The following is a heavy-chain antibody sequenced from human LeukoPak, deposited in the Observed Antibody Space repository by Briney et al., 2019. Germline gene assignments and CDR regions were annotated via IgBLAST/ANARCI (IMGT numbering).Heavy chain of an antibody. V-gene: IGHV4-59*11. J-gene: IGHJ3*02. Sequence: PGGSLRLSCAASGFTFSDHYIDWVRQPPGKGLEWIGYIFYTGSTNYNPSLKSRVTISVDTSKNQFSLKLSSVTAADTAVYYCARDLSRAFDIWGQGTVVTVSS. CDR3: ARDLSRAFDI. CDR2: IFYTGST. CDR1: GFTFSDHY.